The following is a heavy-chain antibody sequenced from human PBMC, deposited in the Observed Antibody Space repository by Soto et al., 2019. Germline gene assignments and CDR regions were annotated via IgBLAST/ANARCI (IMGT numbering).Heavy chain of an antibody. CDR2: IFYSGST. Sequence: SETLSLTCTVSGGSISSYYWSWIRQPPGKGLEWIGYIFYSGSTNYNPSLKSRVTISVDTSKNQFSLKLSSVTAADTAVYYCARAGPEMDYWGQGTLVTVSS. CDR1: GGSISSYY. CDR3: ARAGPEMDY. D-gene: IGHD3-10*01. V-gene: IGHV4-59*01. J-gene: IGHJ4*02.